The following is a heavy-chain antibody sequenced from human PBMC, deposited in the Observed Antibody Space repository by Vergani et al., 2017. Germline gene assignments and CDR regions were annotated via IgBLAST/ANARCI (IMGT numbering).Heavy chain of an antibody. CDR2: IKQDGSEK. V-gene: IGHV3-7*01. CDR1: GFTFSSYW. D-gene: IGHD6-13*01. J-gene: IGHJ5*02. Sequence: EVQLVESGGGLVQPGGSLRLSCAASGFTFSSYWMSWVRQAPGKGLEWVANIKQDGSEKYYVDSVKGRFTISRDNAKNSLYLQMNSLRAEDTAVYYCARESYSSSWYVSPIGWFDPWGQGTLVTVSS. CDR3: ARESYSSSWYVSPIGWFDP.